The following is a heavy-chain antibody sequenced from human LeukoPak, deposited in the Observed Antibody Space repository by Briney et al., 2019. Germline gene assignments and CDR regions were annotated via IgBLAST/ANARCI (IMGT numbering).Heavy chain of an antibody. CDR3: ASLDITMVRGAIISGAFDI. Sequence: ASVKVSCKASGGTFSSYAISWVRQAPGQGLEWMGGIIPIFGTANYAQKFQGRVTITADESTSTAYMELSSLRSEDTAVYYCASLDITMVRGAIISGAFDIWGQGTMVTVSS. V-gene: IGHV1-69*13. D-gene: IGHD3-10*01. J-gene: IGHJ3*02. CDR2: IIPIFGTA. CDR1: GGTFSSYA.